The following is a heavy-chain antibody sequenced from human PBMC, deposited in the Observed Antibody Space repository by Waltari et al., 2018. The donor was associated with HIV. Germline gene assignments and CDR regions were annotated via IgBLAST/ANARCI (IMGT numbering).Heavy chain of an antibody. V-gene: IGHV3-11*01. CDR1: GITFSDYY. CDR3: ARDRWYYFDTSDYFYDY. CDR2: ISNSGDII. D-gene: IGHD3-22*01. J-gene: IGHJ4*02. Sequence: QVQLVESGGGLVKPGGSLRLSCAASGITFSDYYMTWIRQAPGKGLEWISYISNSGDIIYYADSVKGRFTISRDNAKNSLYLQMNSLRAEDTAVYYCARDRWYYFDTSDYFYDYWGQGTLVTVSS.